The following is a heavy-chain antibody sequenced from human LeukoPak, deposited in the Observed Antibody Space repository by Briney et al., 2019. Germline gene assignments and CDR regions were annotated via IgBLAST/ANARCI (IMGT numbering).Heavy chain of an antibody. CDR3: ASGSYYGGPFDY. CDR1: GGSISSYY. J-gene: IGHJ4*02. D-gene: IGHD1-26*01. Sequence: PSETLSLTCTVSGGSISSYYWSWIRQPPGKGLGWIGEINHSGSTNYNPSLKSRVTISVDTSKNQFSLKLSSVTAADTAVYYCASGSYYGGPFDYWGQGTLVTVSS. CDR2: INHSGST. V-gene: IGHV4-34*01.